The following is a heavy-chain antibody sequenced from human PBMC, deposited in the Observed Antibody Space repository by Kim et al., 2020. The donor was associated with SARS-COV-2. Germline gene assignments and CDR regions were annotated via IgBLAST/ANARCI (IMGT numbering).Heavy chain of an antibody. J-gene: IGHJ6*02. Sequence: GGSLRLSCAASGFTFSNAWMSWARQAPGKGLEWVGRIKSKTDGGTTDYAAPVKGRFTISRDDSKNTLYLQMNSLKTEDTAVYYCTTEGSDGDHTGGYYYGMDVWGQGTTVTVSS. CDR3: TTEGSDGDHTGGYYYGMDV. CDR2: IKSKTDGGTT. V-gene: IGHV3-15*01. CDR1: GFTFSNAW. D-gene: IGHD4-17*01.